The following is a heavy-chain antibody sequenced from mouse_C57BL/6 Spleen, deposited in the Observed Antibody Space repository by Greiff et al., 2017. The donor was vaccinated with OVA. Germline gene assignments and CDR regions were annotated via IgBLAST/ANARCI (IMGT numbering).Heavy chain of an antibody. CDR2: ISYDGSN. CDR3: AREGITTGAY. V-gene: IGHV3-6*01. CDR1: GYSITSGYY. Sequence: EVQLQESGPGLVKPSQSLSLTCSVTGYSITSGYYWNWIRQFPGNKLEWMGYISYDGSNNYNPSLKNRISITRDTSKNQFFLKLNSVTTEDTATYYCAREGITTGAYWGQGTLVTVSA. D-gene: IGHD1-1*01. J-gene: IGHJ3*01.